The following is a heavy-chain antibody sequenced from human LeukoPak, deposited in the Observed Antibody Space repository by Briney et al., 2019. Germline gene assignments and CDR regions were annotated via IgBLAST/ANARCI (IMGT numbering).Heavy chain of an antibody. D-gene: IGHD5-24*01. CDR2: INSDGSST. CDR3: ARTWVGLATSLLDY. J-gene: IGHJ4*02. V-gene: IGHV3-74*01. Sequence: GGSLRLSCAASGFTFISYWMHSVRQAPGKGLVWVSRINSDGSSTNYADSVKGRFTISRDNAKNTLYLQMNSLRVEDTAVCYGARTWVGLATSLLDYWGQGTLVTVSS. CDR1: GFTFISYW.